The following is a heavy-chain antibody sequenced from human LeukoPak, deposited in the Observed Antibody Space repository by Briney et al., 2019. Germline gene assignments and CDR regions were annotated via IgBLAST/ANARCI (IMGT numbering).Heavy chain of an antibody. J-gene: IGHJ6*02. CDR1: GFTFNNHA. CDR3: AKDLYDYGDYVYGMDV. Sequence: PGRSLRLSCAASGFTFNNHAMHWVRQAPGKGLEWGSGISWNSDNIGYADSVKGRFTISRDNAKNSLYLQMNSLRDEDTALYYCAKDLYDYGDYVYGMDVWGQGTTVTVSS. CDR2: ISWNSDNI. D-gene: IGHD4-17*01. V-gene: IGHV3-9*01.